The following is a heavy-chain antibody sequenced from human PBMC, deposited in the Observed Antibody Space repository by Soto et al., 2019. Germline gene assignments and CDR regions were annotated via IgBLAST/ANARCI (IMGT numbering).Heavy chain of an antibody. Sequence: QVQLVQSGAEEKKPGASVKVSCKASGYTFTSYAMHWVRQAPGQRLEWMGWINAGNGNTKYSQKFQGRVTITRDTSASTAYMERSSLRSEDTAVYYCAWSSGWDVWFDPWGQGTLVTVSS. J-gene: IGHJ5*02. CDR3: AWSSGWDVWFDP. D-gene: IGHD6-25*01. CDR1: GYTFTSYA. V-gene: IGHV1-3*05. CDR2: INAGNGNT.